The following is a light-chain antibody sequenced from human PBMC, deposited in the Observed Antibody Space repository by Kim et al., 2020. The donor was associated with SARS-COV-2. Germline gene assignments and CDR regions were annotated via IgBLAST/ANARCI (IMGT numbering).Light chain of an antibody. J-gene: IGKJ1*01. CDR3: QNYNSAPRT. CDR1: QGISNY. Sequence: ASVADRVTIPCRASQGISNYLAWYQQKPGKIPTLLVYGASALQSGVPSRFSGSGSGTDFTLTINSLQPDDVATYYCQNYNSAPRTFGRGTKVDIK. V-gene: IGKV1-27*01. CDR2: GAS.